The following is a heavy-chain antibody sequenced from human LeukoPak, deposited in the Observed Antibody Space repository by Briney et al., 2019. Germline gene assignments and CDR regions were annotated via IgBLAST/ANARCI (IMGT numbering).Heavy chain of an antibody. CDR3: ARVPITLAGTKDAKYFQH. V-gene: IGHV3-30*02. J-gene: IGHJ1*01. D-gene: IGHD6-19*01. CDR1: GSTFSSYG. Sequence: GGSLRLSCAASGSTFSSYGMHWVRQAPGKGLEWVTFIRYDGSNKYYADSVKGRFTISRDNAKNTLYLQMNSLRAEDTALYYCARVPITLAGTKDAKYFQHWGQGTLVTVSS. CDR2: IRYDGSNK.